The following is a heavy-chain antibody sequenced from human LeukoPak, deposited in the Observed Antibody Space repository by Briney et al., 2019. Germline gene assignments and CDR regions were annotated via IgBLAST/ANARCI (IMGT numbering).Heavy chain of an antibody. Sequence: GASVKVSCKASGYTFTGYYMHWVRQAPGQGLEWMGWINPNSGGTNYAQKFQGRVTMTRDTSISTAYMELSRLRSDDTAVYYCARGPDLPKFMITLDYYYYYMDVWGKGTTVTVSS. V-gene: IGHV1-2*02. J-gene: IGHJ6*03. CDR2: INPNSGGT. D-gene: IGHD3-16*01. CDR3: ARGPDLPKFMITLDYYYYYMDV. CDR1: GYTFTGYY.